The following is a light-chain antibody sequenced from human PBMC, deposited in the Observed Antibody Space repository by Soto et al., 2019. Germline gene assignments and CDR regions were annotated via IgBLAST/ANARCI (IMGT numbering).Light chain of an antibody. J-gene: IGKJ4*01. V-gene: IGKV3-15*01. CDR3: KQYNNFLT. CDR1: QSGSST. Sequence: EIVRTQAQSTLSVSPGERATLSCSASQSGSSTLACYQQKPGHAPRLLIYGASTRDTGIPTRFSGSGSGTEFTLTIISLQSEDVAVYYFKQYNNFLTFGGGTKVEIK. CDR2: GAS.